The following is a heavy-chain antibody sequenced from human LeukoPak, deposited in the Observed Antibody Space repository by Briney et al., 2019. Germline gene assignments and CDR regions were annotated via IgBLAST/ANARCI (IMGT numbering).Heavy chain of an antibody. J-gene: IGHJ5*02. D-gene: IGHD2-15*01. CDR1: AFTFSSYG. V-gene: IGHV3-30*02. Sequence: GGSLRLSCAASAFTFSSYGMHWVRQAPGKGLEWVTFIRYDGSNKYYADSVKGRFTISRDNSKNTLYLQMNSLRAEDTAVYYCAKDGYCSGGSCYSENWFDPWGQGTLVTVSS. CDR3: AKDGYCSGGSCYSENWFDP. CDR2: IRYDGSNK.